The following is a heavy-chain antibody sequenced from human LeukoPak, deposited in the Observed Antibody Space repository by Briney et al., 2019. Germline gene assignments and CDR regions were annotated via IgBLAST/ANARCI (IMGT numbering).Heavy chain of an antibody. CDR3: AKDRVATSYYYYMDV. D-gene: IGHD5-24*01. CDR1: GFTFSSYG. CDR2: IRYDGSNK. V-gene: IGHV3-30*02. J-gene: IGHJ6*03. Sequence: GGSLRLSCAASGFTFSSYGMHWVRQAPGKGLEWVAFIRYDGSNKYYADSVKGRSTISRDNSKNTLYLQMNSLRAEDTAVYYCAKDRVATSYYYYMDVWGKGTTVTISS.